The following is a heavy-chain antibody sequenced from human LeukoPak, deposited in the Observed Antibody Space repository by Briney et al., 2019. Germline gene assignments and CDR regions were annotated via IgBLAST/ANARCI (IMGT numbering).Heavy chain of an antibody. V-gene: IGHV1-24*01. CDR3: ASGEVGVVYRAGGRYYYYYHAMDV. CDR1: GYTLTELS. CDR2: FDPEGGET. D-gene: IGHD2-15*01. J-gene: IGHJ6*02. Sequence: ASVKVSCKVAGYTLTELSMHWVRQAPGKGLEWMGGFDPEGGETIYAQKFQGRVSLTTDTSTSTAYMELRSLRSDDTAVYYCASGEVGVVYRAGGRYYYYYHAMDVWGQGTTVTVSS.